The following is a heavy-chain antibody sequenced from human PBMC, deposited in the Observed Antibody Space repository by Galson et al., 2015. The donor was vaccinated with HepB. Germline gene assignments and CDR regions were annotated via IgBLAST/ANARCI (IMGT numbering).Heavy chain of an antibody. D-gene: IGHD3-10*01. CDR3: ARSPSPWFGSLSVPDAFDI. CDR2: ISYSGST. CDR1: GDSIRSGSYY. Sequence: SLTCTVSGDSIRSGSYYWSWIRQPPGRGLEWIGHISYSGSTWYNPSLKSRITISLDTSNNQFSLKLTSVTAADTAVYYCARSPSPWFGSLSVPDAFDIWGQGTMITVSS. J-gene: IGHJ3*02. V-gene: IGHV4-31*03.